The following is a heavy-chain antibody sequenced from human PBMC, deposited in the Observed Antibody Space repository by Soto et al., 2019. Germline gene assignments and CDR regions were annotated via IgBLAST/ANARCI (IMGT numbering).Heavy chain of an antibody. V-gene: IGHV4-30-2*01. CDR2: IYHSGGT. CDR3: ARVPTP. J-gene: IGHJ5*02. CDR1: GGSISIGGYS. Sequence: QLQLQESGSGLVKPSQALSLTCACSGGSISIGGYSWSWNREPPGKGLEWIGYIYHSGGTYYKPFLKSRVTTAVDRSNTQFSLTLSSVTAADTAAYYFARVPTPCGQGTLVTVSS.